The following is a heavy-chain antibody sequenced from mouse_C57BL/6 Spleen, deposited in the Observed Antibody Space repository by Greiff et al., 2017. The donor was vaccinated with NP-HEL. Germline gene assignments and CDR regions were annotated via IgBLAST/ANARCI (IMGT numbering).Heavy chain of an antibody. Sequence: QVQLKESGAELVRPGTSVKVSCKASGYAFTNYLIEWVKQRPGQGLEWIGVINPGSGGTNYNEKFKGKATLTADKSSSTAYMQRSSLTSEDSAVYFCARGTTVVATDYWGQGTTLTVSS. V-gene: IGHV1-54*01. CDR1: GYAFTNYL. CDR3: ARGTTVVATDY. D-gene: IGHD1-1*01. J-gene: IGHJ2*01. CDR2: INPGSGGT.